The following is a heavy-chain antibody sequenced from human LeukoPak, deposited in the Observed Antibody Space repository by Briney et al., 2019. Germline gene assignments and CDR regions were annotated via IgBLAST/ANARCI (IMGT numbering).Heavy chain of an antibody. J-gene: IGHJ4*02. CDR1: GFTSSSYA. D-gene: IGHD5-24*01. CDR2: ISYDGSNK. CDR3: ARDLGDGYNFGFGPFDY. V-gene: IGHV3-30*01. Sequence: GGSLRLSCAASGFTSSSYAMHWVRQAPGKGLEWVAVISYDGSNKYYADSVKGRFTISRDNSKNTLYLQMNSLRAEDTAVYYCARDLGDGYNFGFGPFDYWGQGTLVTVSS.